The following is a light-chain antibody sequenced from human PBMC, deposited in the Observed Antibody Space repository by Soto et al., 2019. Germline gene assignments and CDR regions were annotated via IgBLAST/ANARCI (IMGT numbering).Light chain of an antibody. J-gene: IGKJ1*01. CDR3: QQYSDYSRS. CDR2: SAS. CDR1: QNINSW. Sequence: DIQMTQSPSTLSASIGDRITISCRASQNINSWLAWYQQRPGKAPKLLIYSASNVESGVPSRFSGSGSATDSTLTITSLQPDDFATYYCQQYSDYSRSFGQGTQVEVK. V-gene: IGKV1-5*03.